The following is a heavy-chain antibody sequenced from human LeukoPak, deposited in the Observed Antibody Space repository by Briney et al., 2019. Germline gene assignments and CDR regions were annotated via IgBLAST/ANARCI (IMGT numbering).Heavy chain of an antibody. V-gene: IGHV4-61*02. D-gene: IGHD3-10*01. CDR3: ARTRYYYNSRSYGAPYYFDY. CDR1: GGSITSGSYY. J-gene: IGHJ4*02. CDR2: VYTSGST. Sequence: SETLSLTCSVSGGSITSGSYYWSWIRQPAGKGLEWIGRVYTSGSTKFNPSLKSRLSLSVDTSRNQFSLNLTSVTAADTAVYYCARTRYYYNSRSYGAPYYFDYWGQGTLVTVSS.